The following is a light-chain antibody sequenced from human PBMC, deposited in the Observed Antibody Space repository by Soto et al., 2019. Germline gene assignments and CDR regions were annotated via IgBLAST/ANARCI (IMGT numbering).Light chain of an antibody. V-gene: IGKV3-15*01. CDR1: QNILSN. CDR2: CAS. J-gene: IGKJ5*01. Sequence: EIVMTQSPATLSVSPGERATLSCRASQNILSNLAWYQQKPGQAPRLLIYCASTRATGIPARFSGSGSGTEFTLTISSLQSEDFEIYYCQQYNNWPITFGQGTRLEIK. CDR3: QQYNNWPIT.